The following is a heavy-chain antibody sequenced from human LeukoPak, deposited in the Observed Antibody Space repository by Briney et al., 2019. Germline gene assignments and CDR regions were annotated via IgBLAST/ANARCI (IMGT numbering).Heavy chain of an antibody. Sequence: PSETLSFTCTVSGGSISSGSYYWSWTRQPAGKGLGWIGRIYTSGSTNYNPCLKSRVTISVDTSKNQCSLKLRSVTAADPAVYYCARVFEILTGTAAFDIWGQGTMVTVSS. D-gene: IGHD3-9*01. CDR3: ARVFEILTGTAAFDI. CDR2: IYTSGST. CDR1: GGSISSGSYY. V-gene: IGHV4-61*02. J-gene: IGHJ3*02.